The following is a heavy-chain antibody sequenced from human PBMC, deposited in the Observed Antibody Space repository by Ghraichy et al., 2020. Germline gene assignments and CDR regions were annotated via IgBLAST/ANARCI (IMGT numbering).Heavy chain of an antibody. CDR2: ISGSGGST. D-gene: IGHD3-3*01. J-gene: IGHJ6*03. Sequence: GESLNISCAASGFTFSSYAMSWVRQAPGKGLEWVSAISGSGGSTYYADSVKGRFTISRDNSKNTLYLQMNSLRAEDTAVYYCAKGPGTIFGVVIIYYYYYYMDVWGKGTTVTVSS. CDR3: AKGPGTIFGVVIIYYYYYYMDV. V-gene: IGHV3-23*01. CDR1: GFTFSSYA.